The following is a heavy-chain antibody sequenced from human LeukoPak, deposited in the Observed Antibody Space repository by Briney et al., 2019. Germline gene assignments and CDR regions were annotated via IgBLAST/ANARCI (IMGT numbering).Heavy chain of an antibody. J-gene: IGHJ4*02. D-gene: IGHD6-19*01. CDR2: ISWNSGSI. CDR1: GFTFDDYA. V-gene: IGHV3-9*01. Sequence: GRSLRLSCAASGFTFDDYAMHWVRQAPGKGLEWVSGISWNSGSIGYADSVKGRFTISRDNAKNSLYLQMNSLRVEDTAFYYCAKDNRRHYTSGPNPDSLHWGQGALVTVSS. CDR3: AKDNRRHYTSGPNPDSLH.